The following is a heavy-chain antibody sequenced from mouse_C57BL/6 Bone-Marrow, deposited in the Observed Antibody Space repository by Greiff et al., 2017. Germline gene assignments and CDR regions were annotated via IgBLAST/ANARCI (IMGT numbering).Heavy chain of an antibody. Sequence: VKLMESGPGLVAPSQSLSITCTVSGFSLTSYGVDWVRQPPGKGLEWLGVLWGGGSTNYNSALMSRLSISKDNSKSQVFLKMNRLQTDDTAMYYGAKRGGTGTGYAMDYWGQGTSVTVSS. CDR2: LWGGGST. CDR3: AKRGGTGTGYAMDY. CDR1: GFSLTSYG. J-gene: IGHJ4*01. V-gene: IGHV2-9*01. D-gene: IGHD4-1*01.